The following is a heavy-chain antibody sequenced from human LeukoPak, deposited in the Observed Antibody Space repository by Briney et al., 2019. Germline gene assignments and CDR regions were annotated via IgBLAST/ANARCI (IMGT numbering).Heavy chain of an antibody. CDR1: GGSISSYY. CDR3: AGSIAMIVVVDI. V-gene: IGHV4-59*01. Sequence: SETLSLTCTVSGGSISSYYWSWIRQPPGKGLEWIGYIYYSGSANYNPSLKSRVTISVDTSKNQFSLKLSSVTAVDTAVYYCAGSIAMIVVVDIWGQGTMVTVSS. D-gene: IGHD3-22*01. CDR2: IYYSGSA. J-gene: IGHJ3*02.